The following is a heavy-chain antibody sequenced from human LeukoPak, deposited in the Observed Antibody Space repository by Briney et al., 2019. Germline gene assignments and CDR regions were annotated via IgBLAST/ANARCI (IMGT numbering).Heavy chain of an antibody. J-gene: IGHJ6*02. D-gene: IGHD6-6*01. V-gene: IGHV4-59*08. CDR2: IYYSGST. CDR3: ARGGSSYGMDV. Sequence: SETLSLTCTVSGGSISSYYWSWILQPPGKGLEWIGYIYYSGSTNYNPSLKSRVTISVDTSKNQFSLKLSSVTAADTAVYYCARGGSSYGMDVWGQGTTVTVSS. CDR1: GGSISSYY.